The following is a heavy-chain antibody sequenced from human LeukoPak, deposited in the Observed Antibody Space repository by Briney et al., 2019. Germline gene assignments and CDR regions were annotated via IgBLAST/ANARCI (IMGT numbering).Heavy chain of an antibody. V-gene: IGHV3-21*01. Sequence: GGSLRLSCSASGFTFSDYDMNWVRQAPGKGLEWVSSISGLSSYAYYGESVKGRFSISRDNAKNSLYLQMNSLGAEDTATYYCGRAFPPLRTSSAGDLWGQGILVTVSS. J-gene: IGHJ4*02. CDR3: GRAFPPLRTSSAGDL. CDR1: GFTFSDYD. CDR2: ISGLSSYA. D-gene: IGHD3-16*01.